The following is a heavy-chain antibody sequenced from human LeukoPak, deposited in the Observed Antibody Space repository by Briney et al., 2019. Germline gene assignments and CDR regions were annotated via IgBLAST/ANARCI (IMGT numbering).Heavy chain of an antibody. V-gene: IGHV3-23*01. CDR2: FSDSDYGT. Sequence: GGSLRLSCAASGFTFSSHAMSWVRQAPGKGLEWVATFSDSDYGTYYADSVKGRFTISRDNSKNTLYLQMNSLRAEDTAVYYCARDDGAGTYSGYWGQGPLVTVSS. CDR3: ARDDGAGTYSGY. D-gene: IGHD1-7*01. J-gene: IGHJ1*01. CDR1: GFTFSSHA.